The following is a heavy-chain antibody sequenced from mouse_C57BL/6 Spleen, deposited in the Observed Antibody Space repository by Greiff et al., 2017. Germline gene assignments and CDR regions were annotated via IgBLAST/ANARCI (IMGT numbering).Heavy chain of an antibody. CDR3: AREDYGNYGFAY. CDR2: ISYSGST. D-gene: IGHD2-1*01. CDR1: GYSITSGYD. V-gene: IGHV3-1*01. Sequence: EVKLMESGPGMVKPSQSLSLTCTVTGYSITSGYDWHWIRHFPGNKLEWMGYISYSGSTNYNPYLKSRISITHDTSKNHFFLKVNSVTTEDSAPYYCAREDYGNYGFAYWGQGTLVTVSA. J-gene: IGHJ3*01.